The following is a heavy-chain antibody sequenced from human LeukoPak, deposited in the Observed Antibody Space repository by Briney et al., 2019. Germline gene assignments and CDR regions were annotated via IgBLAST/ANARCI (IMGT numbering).Heavy chain of an antibody. Sequence: QPGGSLRLSCVASGFTFSSYAMSWVRQAPGKGLEWVSAISGSGGSTYYADSVKGRFTISRDNSKNTLYLQMNSLRAEDTAVYYCAKDVVASCTPGFDYWGQGTLVTVSS. D-gene: IGHD2-2*01. CDR2: ISGSGGST. CDR3: AKDVVASCTPGFDY. CDR1: GFTFSSYA. V-gene: IGHV3-23*01. J-gene: IGHJ4*02.